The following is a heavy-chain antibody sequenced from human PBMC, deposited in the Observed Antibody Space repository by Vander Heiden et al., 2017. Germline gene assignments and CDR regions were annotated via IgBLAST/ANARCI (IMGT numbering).Heavy chain of an antibody. CDR3: ARKADYYDSSGYYYAWFDP. D-gene: IGHD3-22*01. V-gene: IGHV1-2*02. J-gene: IGHJ5*02. Sequence: QVQLVQSGAEVKKPGASMKVSCKASGYTFTGYYIHWVRQAPGQGLEWMGWINPDSGDTNSAQKLQGRVTMTRDTSISTAYMELSRLRSDDTAVYYCARKADYYDSSGYYYAWFDPWGQGTLVTVSS. CDR1: GYTFTGYY. CDR2: INPDSGDT.